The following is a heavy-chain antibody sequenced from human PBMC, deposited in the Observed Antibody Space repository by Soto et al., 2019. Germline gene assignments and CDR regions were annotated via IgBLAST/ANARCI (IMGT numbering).Heavy chain of an antibody. CDR1: GFTFTGYA. CDR2: INAANTIT. J-gene: IGHJ4*02. CDR3: AREGGRYVDY. V-gene: IGHV1-3*01. Sequence: PGASVKVSCKASGFTFTGYAVHWVRQAPVQRLEWMGYINAANTITKYSQKFQGRVTITRDTSATTAYMELSSLKSEDTAVYYCAREGGRYVDYWGQGTLVTVSS. D-gene: IGHD2-15*01.